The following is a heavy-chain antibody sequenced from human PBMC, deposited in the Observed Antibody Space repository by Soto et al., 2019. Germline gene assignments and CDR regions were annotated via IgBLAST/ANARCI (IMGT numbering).Heavy chain of an antibody. D-gene: IGHD6-6*01. CDR1: GGSISSGDYY. Sequence: PSETLSLTCTVSGGSISSGDYYWSWIRQPPGKGLGWIGYIYYSGSTYYNPSLKSRVTISVDTSKNQFSLKLSSMTAADTAVYYCARAGIAARPEDYYYYGMDVWGQGTTVTVSS. V-gene: IGHV4-30-4*01. CDR3: ARAGIAARPEDYYYYGMDV. CDR2: IYYSGST. J-gene: IGHJ6*02.